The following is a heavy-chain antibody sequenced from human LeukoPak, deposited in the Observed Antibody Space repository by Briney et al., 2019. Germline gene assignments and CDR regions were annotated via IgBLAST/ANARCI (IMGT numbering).Heavy chain of an antibody. D-gene: IGHD2-2*01. CDR3: ASGDIVVVPAAIRRDYYYYYYMDV. CDR2: MNPNSGNT. J-gene: IGHJ6*03. Sequence: ASVKVSCKASGYTFTSYDINWVRQATGQGLEWMGWMNPNSGNTGYAQKFQGRVTMTRNTSISTAYMELSSLRSEDTAVYYCASGDIVVVPAAIRRDYYYYYYMDVWGKGTTVTVSS. V-gene: IGHV1-8*01. CDR1: GYTFTSYD.